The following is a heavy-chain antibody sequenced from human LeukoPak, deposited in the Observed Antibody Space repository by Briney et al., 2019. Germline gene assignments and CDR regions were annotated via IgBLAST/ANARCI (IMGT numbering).Heavy chain of an antibody. CDR1: GGTFSSYA. Sequence: SVKVSCKASGGTFSSYAISWVRQAPGQGLEWMGRIIPILGIANYAQKFQGRVTITADNSTSTAYMELSSLRSEDTAVYYCARAPRAAMVYYYYMDVWGKGTTVTVSS. J-gene: IGHJ6*03. CDR3: ARAPRAAMVYYYYMDV. CDR2: IIPILGIA. V-gene: IGHV1-69*04. D-gene: IGHD5-18*01.